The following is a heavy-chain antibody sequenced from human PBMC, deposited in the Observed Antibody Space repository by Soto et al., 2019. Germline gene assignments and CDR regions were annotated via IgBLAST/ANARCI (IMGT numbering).Heavy chain of an antibody. Sequence: GGSLRLSCAASGFTFRRYAMSWVRQAPGKGLEWVSAISGTTTSTYYADSVKGRFTISRDNSKNTLYLQMSSLRAEDTAVYYCANPYNWTEATLACWGKGTPVTVSS. D-gene: IGHD1-20*01. J-gene: IGHJ4*02. V-gene: IGHV3-23*01. CDR1: GFTFRRYA. CDR2: ISGTTTST. CDR3: ANPYNWTEATLAC.